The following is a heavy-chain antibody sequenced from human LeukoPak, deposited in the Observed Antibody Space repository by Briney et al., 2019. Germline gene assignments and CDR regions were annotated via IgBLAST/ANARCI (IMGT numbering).Heavy chain of an antibody. J-gene: IGHJ4*02. Sequence: GESLQISCQGSGYTFPSYWIGWVRQMPGKGLEWMGIIYPGDSDTTYSPSFQGHVTISADNSISTAYLQWNSLRASDTAMYYCARGHDYSNYWGQGTLVTVSS. D-gene: IGHD4-11*01. V-gene: IGHV5-51*01. CDR2: IYPGDSDT. CDR1: GYTFPSYW. CDR3: ARGHDYSNY.